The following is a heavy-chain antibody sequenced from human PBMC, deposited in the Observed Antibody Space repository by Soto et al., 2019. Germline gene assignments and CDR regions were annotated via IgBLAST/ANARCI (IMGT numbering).Heavy chain of an antibody. CDR1: GFTLSTYW. V-gene: IGHV3-74*01. CDR2: INSDGSST. CDR3: AKGGYYSYSNVDY. J-gene: IGHJ4*02. D-gene: IGHD5-18*01. Sequence: EVQLVESGGGLVQPGGSLRLSCAASGFTLSTYWMHWVRQAPGKGLAWVSRINSDGSSTSYADSVKGRFTISRDNAKETLYLKMNSLRAEDRDVDCCAKGGYYSYSNVDYWGQGSLVTVSS.